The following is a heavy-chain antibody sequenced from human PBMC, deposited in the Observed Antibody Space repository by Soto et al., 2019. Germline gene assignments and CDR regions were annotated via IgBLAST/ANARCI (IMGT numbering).Heavy chain of an antibody. CDR3: ARDGPYSSSWYGSYYYGMDV. CDR2: IYYSGST. D-gene: IGHD6-13*01. V-gene: IGHV4-59*01. Sequence: SETLSLTCTVSGGSISSYYWSWIRQPPGKGLEWIGYIYYSGSTNYNPSLKSRVTISVDTSKNQFSLKLSSVTAADTAVYYCARDGPYSSSWYGSYYYGMDVWGQGTTVTVSS. CDR1: GGSISSYY. J-gene: IGHJ6*02.